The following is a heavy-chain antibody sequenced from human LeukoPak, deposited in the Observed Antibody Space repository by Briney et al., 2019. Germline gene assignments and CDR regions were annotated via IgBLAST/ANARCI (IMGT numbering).Heavy chain of an antibody. CDR2: ISYDGSNK. CDR1: GFTFSSYG. Sequence: GGSLRLSCAASGFTFSSYGMHWVRQAPGKGLEWVAVISYDGSNKYYADSVKGRFTISRDNSKNTLYLQMNSLRAEDTAVYYCAREYSGSPDAFDIWGQGTMVTVSS. D-gene: IGHD1-26*01. J-gene: IGHJ3*02. CDR3: AREYSGSPDAFDI. V-gene: IGHV3-30*03.